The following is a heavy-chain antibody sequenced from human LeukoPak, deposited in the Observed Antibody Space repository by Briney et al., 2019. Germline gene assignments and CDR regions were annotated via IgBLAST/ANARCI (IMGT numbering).Heavy chain of an antibody. CDR2: MHPNSGGA. J-gene: IGHJ3*02. Sequence: ASVKVSCKASGYTFTDYYMHWLRQAPGQGLEWMGWMHPNSGGANYAQKFQGRVTMTRDTSISTAYMDLSSLRSDDTAVYYCARHTTIFGVAIIDIWGQGTMVTVSS. D-gene: IGHD3-3*01. CDR3: ARHTTIFGVAIIDI. V-gene: IGHV1-2*02. CDR1: GYTFTDYY.